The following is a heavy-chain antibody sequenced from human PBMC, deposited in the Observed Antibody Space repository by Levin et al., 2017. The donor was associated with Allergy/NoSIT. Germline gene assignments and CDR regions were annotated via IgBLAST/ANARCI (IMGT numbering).Heavy chain of an antibody. CDR3: ARRKSVGAARRRQGGWFDP. J-gene: IGHJ5*02. CDR1: GGSFSGYY. V-gene: IGHV4-34*01. CDR2: INHSGST. D-gene: IGHD6-6*01. Sequence: SETLSLTCAVYGGSFSGYYWSWIRQPPGKGLEWIGEINHSGSTNYNPSLKSRVTISVDTSKNQFSLKLSSVTAADTAVYYCARRKSVGAARRRQGGWFDPWGQGTLVTVSS.